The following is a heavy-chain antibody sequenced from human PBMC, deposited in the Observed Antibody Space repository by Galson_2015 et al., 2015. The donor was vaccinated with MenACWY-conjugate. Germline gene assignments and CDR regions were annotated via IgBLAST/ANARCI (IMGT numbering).Heavy chain of an antibody. CDR1: GYSFTNYW. Sequence: QSGAEVKKPGESLTISCKGSGYSFTNYWIGWVRQMPGRGLEWMGLIDPHNSNTRYSPSFQGQVTISADESISTPFLPSMSLKVSNAAIKYGAGHPPGGRGMDVWGRGTTVTVSS. CDR2: IDPHNSNT. CDR3: AGHPPGGRGMDV. J-gene: IGHJ6*02. D-gene: IGHD3-10*01. V-gene: IGHV5-51*01.